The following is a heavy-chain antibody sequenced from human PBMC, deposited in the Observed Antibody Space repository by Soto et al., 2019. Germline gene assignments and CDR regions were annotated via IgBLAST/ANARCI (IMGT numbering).Heavy chain of an antibody. Sequence: PWGSLILSCAASGFTFSRDGMSWVRQAPGKGLEWVSLITDNGGSTYYADSVKGRFTISRDNTKNTLFLQMNSLRAEDTAVYYCAKERATTTAFDYWGQGALVTVS. CDR2: ITDNGGST. CDR3: AKERATTTAFDY. J-gene: IGHJ4*02. D-gene: IGHD4-17*01. V-gene: IGHV3-23*01. CDR1: GFTFSRDG.